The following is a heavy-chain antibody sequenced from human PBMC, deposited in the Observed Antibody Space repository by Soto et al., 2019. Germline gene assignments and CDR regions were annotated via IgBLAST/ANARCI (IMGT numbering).Heavy chain of an antibody. D-gene: IGHD3-10*01. V-gene: IGHV3-30-3*01. CDR2: ISYDGSNK. J-gene: IGHJ6*02. CDR3: ARRSVRFGELLSSLWPMDV. Sequence: PGGSLRLSCAASGFTFSSYAMHWVRQAPGKGLEWVAVISYDGSNKYYADSVKGRFTISRDNSKNTLYLQMNSLRAEDTAVYYCARRSVRFGELLSSLWPMDVWGQGTTVTVSS. CDR1: GFTFSSYA.